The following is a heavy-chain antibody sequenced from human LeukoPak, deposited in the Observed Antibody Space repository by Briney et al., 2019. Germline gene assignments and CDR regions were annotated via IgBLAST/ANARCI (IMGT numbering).Heavy chain of an antibody. Sequence: SGTLSLTCSVSGDSISSNEWWSWVRQPPGKGLEWIGEVFHSGSTNYNPSLKSRVTISVDKSKNQFSLKLSSVTAADTAVYYCARDPVICSSTSCYTSWFDPWGQGTLVTVSS. J-gene: IGHJ5*02. CDR1: GDSISSNEW. V-gene: IGHV4-4*02. CDR2: VFHSGST. D-gene: IGHD2-2*02. CDR3: ARDPVICSSTSCYTSWFDP.